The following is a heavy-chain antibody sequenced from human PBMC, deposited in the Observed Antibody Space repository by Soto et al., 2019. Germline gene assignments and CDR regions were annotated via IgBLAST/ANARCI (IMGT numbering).Heavy chain of an antibody. D-gene: IGHD2-15*01. J-gene: IGHJ4*02. CDR2: ISAYNGNT. CDR3: ASVPCSGGSCYLFDY. Sequence: ASVKVSCKASGYTFTSYGISWVRQAPGQGLEWMGWISAYNGNTNYAQKLQGRVTMTTDTSTSTAYMELRSLRSDDTAVYYCASVPCSGGSCYLFDYWGQGTLVTVSS. V-gene: IGHV1-18*01. CDR1: GYTFTSYG.